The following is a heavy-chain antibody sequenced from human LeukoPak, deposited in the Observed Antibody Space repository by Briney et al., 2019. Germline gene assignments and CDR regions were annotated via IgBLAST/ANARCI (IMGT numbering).Heavy chain of an antibody. V-gene: IGHV3-48*04. CDR3: ARGGGVLWFGEDY. Sequence: GGSLRLSCAASGFTFSSYSMNWVRQAPGKGLEWVSYISSSSSTIYYADSVKGRFTISRDNAKNSLYLQMNSLRAEDTAVYYCARGGGVLWFGEDYWGQGTLVPVSS. CDR1: GFTFSSYS. CDR2: ISSSSSTI. J-gene: IGHJ4*02. D-gene: IGHD3-10*01.